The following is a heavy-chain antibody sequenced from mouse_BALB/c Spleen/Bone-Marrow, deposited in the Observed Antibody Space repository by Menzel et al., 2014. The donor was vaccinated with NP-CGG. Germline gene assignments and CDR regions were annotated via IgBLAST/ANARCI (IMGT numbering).Heavy chain of an antibody. J-gene: IGHJ1*01. CDR1: GFTFTDYY. CDR3: ARDNYYGYHWYFDV. D-gene: IGHD1-2*01. Sequence: EVKLVESGGSLVQPGGSLRLSCATSGFTFTDYYMSWVRQPPGKALEWLGFIRNKANGYTTEYSASVKGRFTISRDNSQSILYLQMNTLRAEDSATYYCARDNYYGYHWYFDVWGAGTTVTVSS. CDR2: IRNKANGYTT. V-gene: IGHV7-3*02.